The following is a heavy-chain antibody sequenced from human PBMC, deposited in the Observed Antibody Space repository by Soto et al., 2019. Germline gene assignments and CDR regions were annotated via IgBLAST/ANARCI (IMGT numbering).Heavy chain of an antibody. CDR1: GFTFSSYG. CDR2: IWYDGSNK. D-gene: IGHD5-18*01. Sequence: QVQLVESGGGVVQPGSSLRLSCAASGFTFSSYGMPGFGRAPGKGREGGAVIWYDGSNKYYADSVKGRFTISRDNSKNTLYLQMNSLRAEDTAVYYCARDALDTAMVTGSFDYWGQGTLVTVSS. J-gene: IGHJ4*02. CDR3: ARDALDTAMVTGSFDY. V-gene: IGHV3-33*01.